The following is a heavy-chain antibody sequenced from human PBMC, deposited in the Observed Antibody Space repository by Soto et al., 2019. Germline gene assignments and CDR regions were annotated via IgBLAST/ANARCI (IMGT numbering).Heavy chain of an antibody. CDR2: IIPIFGTA. CDR1: GGTFSSYA. V-gene: IGHV1-69*13. CDR3: ASFRSSGWSAGKPYNWFDP. D-gene: IGHD6-19*01. J-gene: IGHJ5*02. Sequence: GASVKVSCKASGGTFSSYAISWVRQAPGQGLEWMGGIIPIFGTANCAQKFQGRVTITADESTSTAYMELSSLRSEDTAVYYCASFRSSGWSAGKPYNWFDPWGQGTLVTVSS.